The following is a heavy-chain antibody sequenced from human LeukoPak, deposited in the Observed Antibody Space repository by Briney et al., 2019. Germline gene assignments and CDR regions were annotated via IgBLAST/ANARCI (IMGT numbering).Heavy chain of an antibody. CDR2: ISGSGGST. CDR3: AKDWVAVAGSTNWFDP. V-gene: IGHV3-23*01. CDR1: GFTVSSNY. Sequence: GGSLRLSCAASGFTVSSNYMSWVRQAPGKGLEWVSAISGSGGSTYYADSVKGRFTISRDNSKNTLYLQMNSLRAEDTAVYYCAKDWVAVAGSTNWFDPWGQGTLVTVSS. J-gene: IGHJ5*02. D-gene: IGHD6-19*01.